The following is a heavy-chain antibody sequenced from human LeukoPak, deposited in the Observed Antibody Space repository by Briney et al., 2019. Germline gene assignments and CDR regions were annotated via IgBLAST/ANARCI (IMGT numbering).Heavy chain of an antibody. J-gene: IGHJ4*02. D-gene: IGHD3-16*02. CDR3: ARGPNPFGGVIANQPEYYFDY. V-gene: IGHV3-33*01. CDR1: GFTFSSYG. CDR2: IWYDGSNK. Sequence: GGSLRLSCAASGFTFSSYGMHWVRQAPGKGLEWVAAIWYDGSNKYYADSVKGRFTISRDNSKDTLYLQMNSLRAEDTAVYYCARGPNPFGGVIANQPEYYFDYGGQGTLVTVSS.